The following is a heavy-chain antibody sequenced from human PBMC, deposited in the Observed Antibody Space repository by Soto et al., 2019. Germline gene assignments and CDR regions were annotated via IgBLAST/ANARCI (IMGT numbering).Heavy chain of an antibody. J-gene: IGHJ5*02. CDR1: GFTLSSYA. D-gene: IGHD3-16*01. Sequence: GGSLRISFAASGFTLSSYALTRGRQAPGKGLEWVSAISVSGGSTYYADSVKGRFTISRDNSKNTVFLQMNSLRAEDTAVYYCAKGSAAFPSWGQGTLVTVSS. CDR2: ISVSGGST. V-gene: IGHV3-23*01. CDR3: AKGSAAFPS.